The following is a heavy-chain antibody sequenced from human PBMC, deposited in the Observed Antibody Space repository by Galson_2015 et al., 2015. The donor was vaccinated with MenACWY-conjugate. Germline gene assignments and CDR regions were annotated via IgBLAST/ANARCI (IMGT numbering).Heavy chain of an antibody. CDR3: AREAAGYSRRCLDY. D-gene: IGHD1-26*01. Sequence: SLRLSCAASGFTFSSYGMHWVRQAPGKGLEWVAVIWFDGSNKYYADSVKGRFTISRDNSKNTLYLQMNSLRAEDTAVYYRAREAAGYSRRCLDYWGQGTLVTVSA. J-gene: IGHJ4*02. CDR2: IWFDGSNK. CDR1: GFTFSSYG. V-gene: IGHV3-33*01.